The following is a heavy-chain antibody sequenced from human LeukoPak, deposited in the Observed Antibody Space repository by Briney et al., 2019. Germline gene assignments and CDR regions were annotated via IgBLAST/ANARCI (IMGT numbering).Heavy chain of an antibody. CDR3: VKTLTVIVVATDAFGI. CDR2: ISGSDGST. J-gene: IGHJ3*02. D-gene: IGHD3-22*01. Sequence: GGSLRLSCAASGFTFNNYTMDWVRQAPGKGLEWVASISGSDGSTRYADPVKGRFTLSRDNSKNTMYLQMHSLRAADTAVYYCVKTLTVIVVATDAFGIWGQGTMVTVSS. CDR1: GFTFNNYT. V-gene: IGHV3-23*01.